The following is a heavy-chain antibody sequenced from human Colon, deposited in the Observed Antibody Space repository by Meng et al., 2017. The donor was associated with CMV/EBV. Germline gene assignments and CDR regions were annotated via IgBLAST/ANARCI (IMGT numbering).Heavy chain of an antibody. V-gene: IGHV4-4*07. CDR2: LYSTANT. CDR3: ARDSNLSGLAY. J-gene: IGHJ4*02. Sequence: VQRRHIVPGLVKPSVTLSPTCTVTGASITSYYWSWIRQPAGKGLESIGRLYSTANTNYKPSLKSRVTTSIDTSKNQLSLNIRSVTAADTAVYYCARDSNLSGLAYWGQGTLVTVSS. CDR1: GASITSYY. D-gene: IGHD3-10*01.